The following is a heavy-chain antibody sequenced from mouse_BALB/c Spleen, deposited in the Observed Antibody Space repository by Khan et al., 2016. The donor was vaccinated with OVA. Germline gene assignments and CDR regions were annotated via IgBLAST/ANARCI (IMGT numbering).Heavy chain of an antibody. D-gene: IGHD1-1*01. Sequence: QVQLQQSGRELVKPGASVNMSCKASGYSFISYYIHWVKQRPGQGLEWIGWIFPVDGRSKYNEKFKGTTALTADKSSRTAYMLLSSLTSEDSAIYFCASSKYGSHWYFDVGGAGTTVTVAS. CDR1: GYSFISYY. V-gene: IGHV1S56*01. J-gene: IGHJ1*01. CDR3: ASSKYGSHWYFDV. CDR2: IFPVDGRS.